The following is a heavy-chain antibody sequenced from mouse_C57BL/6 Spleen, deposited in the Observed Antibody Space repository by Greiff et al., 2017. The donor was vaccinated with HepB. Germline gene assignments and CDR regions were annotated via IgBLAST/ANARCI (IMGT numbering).Heavy chain of an antibody. CDR1: GFSFNTYA. J-gene: IGHJ2*01. Sequence: EVHLVESGGGLVQPKGSLKLSCAASGFSFNTYAMNWVRQAPGKGLEWVARIRSKSNNYATYYADSVKDRFTISRDDSESMLYLQMNNLKTEDTAMYYCVKSDYYGSSYFDYWGQGTTLTVSS. V-gene: IGHV10-1*01. D-gene: IGHD1-1*01. CDR3: VKSDYYGSSYFDY. CDR2: IRSKSNNYAT.